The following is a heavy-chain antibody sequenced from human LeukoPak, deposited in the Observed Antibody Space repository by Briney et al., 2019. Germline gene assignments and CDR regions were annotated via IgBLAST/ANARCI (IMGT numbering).Heavy chain of an antibody. D-gene: IGHD6-19*01. CDR2: ISSSSSYI. CDR1: GFTFSSYS. Sequence: GGSLRLSCAASGFTFSSYSMSWVRQAPGKGLEWVSSISSSSSYIYYADSVKGRFTISRDNAKNSLYLQMNSLRAEDTAVYYCAKDLGGWYGLHYFDYWGQGTLVTVSS. V-gene: IGHV3-21*04. CDR3: AKDLGGWYGLHYFDY. J-gene: IGHJ4*02.